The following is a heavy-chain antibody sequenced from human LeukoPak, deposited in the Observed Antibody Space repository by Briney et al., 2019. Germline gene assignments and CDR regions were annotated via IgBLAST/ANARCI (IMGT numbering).Heavy chain of an antibody. D-gene: IGHD2-21*02. V-gene: IGHV1-2*02. CDR3: ARIRRDVS. Sequence: ASVKVSCKASGYIFSDYYMHWVRQAPGQGLEWLGWINPKGGAADYAQQFRGRVTMTRDTSINTDYMEMKRVTSDDTAVYYCARIRRDVSWGQGTLVTVSS. J-gene: IGHJ5*02. CDR1: GYIFSDYY. CDR2: INPKGGAA.